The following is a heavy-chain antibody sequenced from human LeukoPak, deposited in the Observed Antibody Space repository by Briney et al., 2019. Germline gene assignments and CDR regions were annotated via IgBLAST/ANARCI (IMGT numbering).Heavy chain of an antibody. CDR1: GGSISSGGYS. CDR2: IYHSGST. V-gene: IGHV4-30-2*01. D-gene: IGHD3-22*01. J-gene: IGHJ4*02. CDR3: ARGHYDSTSYFDY. Sequence: SDTLSLTCAVSGGSISSGGYSWSWIRQPPGKGLEWIEYIYHSGSTYYNPSLKSRVTISVDRSKNQFSLKLSSVTAADTAVYYCARGHYDSTSYFDYWGQGTLVTVSS.